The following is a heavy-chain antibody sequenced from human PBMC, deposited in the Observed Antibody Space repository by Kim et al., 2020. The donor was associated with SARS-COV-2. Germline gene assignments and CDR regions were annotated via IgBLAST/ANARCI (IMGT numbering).Heavy chain of an antibody. CDR2: IYYSGST. D-gene: IGHD2-2*01. J-gene: IGHJ3*02. Sequence: SETLSLTCTVSGGSISSYYWSWIRQPPGKGLEWIGYIYYSGSTNYNPSLKSRVTISVDTSKNQFSLKLSSVTAADTAVYYCARGGHIVVVPAEAFDIWGQGTMGTVSS. CDR1: GGSISSYY. CDR3: ARGGHIVVVPAEAFDI. V-gene: IGHV4-59*01.